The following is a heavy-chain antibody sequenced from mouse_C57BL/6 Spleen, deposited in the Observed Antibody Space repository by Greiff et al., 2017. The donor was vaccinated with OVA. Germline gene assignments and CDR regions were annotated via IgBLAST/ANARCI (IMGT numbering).Heavy chain of an antibody. CDR1: GFTFSNYW. J-gene: IGHJ4*01. CDR3: KLYGNYDAMDY. D-gene: IGHD2-1*01. Sequence: EVKLLESGGGLVQPGGSMKLSCVASGFTFSNYWMNWVRQSPEKGLEWVAQIRLKSDNYATHYAESVKGRFTISRDDSKSSVYLQMNNLRAEDTGIYYCKLYGNYDAMDYWGQGTSVTVSS. V-gene: IGHV6-3*01. CDR2: IRLKSDNYAT.